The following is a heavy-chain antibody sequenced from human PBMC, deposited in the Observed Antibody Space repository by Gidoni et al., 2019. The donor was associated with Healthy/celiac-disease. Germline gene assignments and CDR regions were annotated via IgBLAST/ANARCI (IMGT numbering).Heavy chain of an antibody. CDR1: GGSISSGRYY. J-gene: IGHJ6*02. CDR3: ARGGNCIGWARNGRCGMDV. D-gene: IGHD3-16*01. V-gene: IGHV4-31*03. CDR2: IYYSGST. Sequence: QVQLQESGPGLVKPSQTLSLTCTVSGGSISSGRYYWSWIRQHPGKGLEWIGYIYYSGSTYYNPSLKSRVTISVDTSKNQFSLKLSSVTAADTAVYYCARGGNCIGWARNGRCGMDVWGQGTTVTVSS.